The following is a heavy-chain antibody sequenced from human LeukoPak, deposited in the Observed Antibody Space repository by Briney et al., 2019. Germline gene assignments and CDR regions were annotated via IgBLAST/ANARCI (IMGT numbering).Heavy chain of an antibody. Sequence: SETLSLTCTVSGGSISSYYWSWIRQPPGKGLEWIGYIYTSGSTNYNPSLKSRVTISVDTSKNQFPLKLSSVTAADTAVYYCARQGFDILPGYYYDAFDIWGQGTMVTVSS. J-gene: IGHJ3*02. D-gene: IGHD3-9*01. CDR3: ARQGFDILPGYYYDAFDI. CDR1: GGSISSYY. V-gene: IGHV4-4*09. CDR2: IYTSGST.